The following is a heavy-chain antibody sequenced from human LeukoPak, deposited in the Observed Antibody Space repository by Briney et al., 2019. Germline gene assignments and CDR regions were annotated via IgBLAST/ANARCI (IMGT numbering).Heavy chain of an antibody. D-gene: IGHD4-17*01. CDR3: ASSYGDYLDAFDI. V-gene: IGHV1-2*04. CDR2: INPNSGGT. Sequence: ASVNVSCKASGYTFTGYYMHWVRQAPGQGLEWMGWINPNSGGTNYAQKFQGWVTMTRDTSISTAYMELSRLRSDDTAVYYCASSYGDYLDAFDIWGQGTMVTVSS. J-gene: IGHJ3*02. CDR1: GYTFTGYY.